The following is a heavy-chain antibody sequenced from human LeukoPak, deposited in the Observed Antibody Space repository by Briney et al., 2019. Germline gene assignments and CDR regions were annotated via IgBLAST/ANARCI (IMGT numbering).Heavy chain of an antibody. CDR2: NYPGDSDT. D-gene: IGHD6-19*01. CDR1: GYSFTSYW. CDR3: ARLGGGWLNWFDP. Sequence: GESLKTFCKGSGYSFTSYWNGWGPQMPGEGLEGRGINYPGDSDTRYSPSFQGQVTISADKSISTAYLQWSSLKASDTAMYYCARLGGGWLNWFDPWGQGTLVTVSS. V-gene: IGHV5-51*01. J-gene: IGHJ5*02.